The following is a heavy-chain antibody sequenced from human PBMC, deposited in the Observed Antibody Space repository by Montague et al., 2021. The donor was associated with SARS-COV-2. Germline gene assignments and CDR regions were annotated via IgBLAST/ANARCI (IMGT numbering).Heavy chain of an antibody. J-gene: IGHJ4*02. CDR3: GRFRGVSWGADGTGPSDY. Sequence: SETLSLTCTVSGGSISSSIDYWGWIRQPPGKGLEWIGSVYESGRTYYNPSLKSRVTISVDTSQNRFSLKLRSVTAADTAVYYFGRFRGVSWGADGTGPSDYWGQGTLVTVSS. D-gene: IGHD1-1*01. CDR2: VYESGRT. V-gene: IGHV4-39*01. CDR1: GGSISSSIDY.